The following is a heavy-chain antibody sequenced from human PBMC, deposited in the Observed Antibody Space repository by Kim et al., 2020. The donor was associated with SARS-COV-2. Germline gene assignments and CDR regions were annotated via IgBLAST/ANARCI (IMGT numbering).Heavy chain of an antibody. CDR2: ISAYNGNT. CDR1: GYTFTSYG. CDR3: ARSQLPGYSEWRDSQGGMDV. D-gene: IGHD6-13*01. V-gene: IGHV1-18*01. Sequence: ASVKVSCKASGYTFTSYGISWVRQAPGQGLEWMGWISAYNGNTNYAQKLQGRVTMTTDTSTSTAYMELRSLRSDDTAVYYCARSQLPGYSEWRDSQGGMDVWGQGTTVTVSS. J-gene: IGHJ6*02.